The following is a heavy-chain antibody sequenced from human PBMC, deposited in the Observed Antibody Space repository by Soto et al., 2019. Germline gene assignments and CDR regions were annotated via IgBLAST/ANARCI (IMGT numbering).Heavy chain of an antibody. Sequence: EVQLVESGGGLVQPGGSLRLSCAASGFTFSSYWMHWVRQAPGKGLVWVSRINSDGSSTSYADSVKGRFTISRDNAKNTLYLQRNSLRAEDTAVYYCASGGYCSSTSCYGSYYYGMDVWGQGTTVTVSS. J-gene: IGHJ6*02. CDR3: ASGGYCSSTSCYGSYYYGMDV. V-gene: IGHV3-74*01. D-gene: IGHD2-2*01. CDR2: INSDGSST. CDR1: GFTFSSYW.